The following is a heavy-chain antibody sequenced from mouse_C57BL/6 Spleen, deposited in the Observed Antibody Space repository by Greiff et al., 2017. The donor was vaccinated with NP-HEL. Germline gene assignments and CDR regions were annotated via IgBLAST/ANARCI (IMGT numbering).Heavy chain of an antibody. CDR1: GYTFTSYT. CDR3: ARSRSNWYAMDY. CDR2: INPSSGYT. D-gene: IGHD2-5*01. Sequence: QVQLQQSGAELARPGASVKMSCKASGYTFTSYTMHWVKQRPGQGLEWIGYINPSSGYTKYNQKFKDKATLTADKSSSTAYMQLSSLTSEDSAVYYCARSRSNWYAMDYWGQGTSVTASS. J-gene: IGHJ4*01. V-gene: IGHV1-4*01.